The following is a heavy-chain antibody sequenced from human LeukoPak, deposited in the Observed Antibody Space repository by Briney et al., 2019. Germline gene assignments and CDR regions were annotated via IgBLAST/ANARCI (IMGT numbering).Heavy chain of an antibody. Sequence: PSGTLSLTCTVSGGSISSSGSYWGWIRQPPGKGLEWIGSIYYSGNTYNPSLKSRVTISVDTSKNQFSLNLTSVNAADTAVYYCARVMAARREDLNWFDPWGQGTLVTVSS. D-gene: IGHD6-6*01. CDR1: GGSISSSGSY. CDR3: ARVMAARREDLNWFDP. J-gene: IGHJ5*02. V-gene: IGHV4-39*07. CDR2: IYYSGNT.